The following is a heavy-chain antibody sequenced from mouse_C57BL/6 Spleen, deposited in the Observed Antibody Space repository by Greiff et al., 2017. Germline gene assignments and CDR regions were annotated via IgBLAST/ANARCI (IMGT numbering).Heavy chain of an antibody. V-gene: IGHV5-6*01. Sequence: EVKLVESGGDLVKPGGSLKLSCAASGFTFSSYGMSWVRQTPDKRLEWVATISIGGSYTYYPDSVKGRFTISRDNAKNTLYLQMSSLKSEDTAMYYGASPYYSNFYYAMDYWGQGTSVTVSS. D-gene: IGHD2-5*01. CDR3: ASPYYSNFYYAMDY. CDR2: ISIGGSYT. J-gene: IGHJ4*01. CDR1: GFTFSSYG.